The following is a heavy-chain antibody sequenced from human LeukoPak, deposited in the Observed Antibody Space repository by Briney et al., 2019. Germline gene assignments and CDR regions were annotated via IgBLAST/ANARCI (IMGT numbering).Heavy chain of an antibody. D-gene: IGHD3-10*01. V-gene: IGHV4-61*02. CDR2: IYTSGST. CDR1: GGSISSGSYY. J-gene: IGHJ5*02. CDR3: ARGPFSYYGSRFDP. Sequence: ASQTLSLTCTVSGGSISSGSYYWSWIRQPAGKGLEWIGRIYTSGSTNYNPSLKSRVTISVDTSKNQFSLKLSSVTAADTAVYYCARGPFSYYGSRFDPWGQGTLVTVSS.